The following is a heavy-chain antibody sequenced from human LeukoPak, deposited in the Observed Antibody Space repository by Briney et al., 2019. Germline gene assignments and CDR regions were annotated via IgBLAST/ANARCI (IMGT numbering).Heavy chain of an antibody. V-gene: IGHV4-39*01. CDR3: ARHAGGISATGTRPFDY. CDR2: IYYSGST. Sequence: SETLSLTCAVSGASFSSSTYYWGWIRQPPGKGLEWIGSIYYSGSTYYNPSLKSRVTMSVDTSKNQFSLKLSPVTAADTAVYYCARHAGGISATGTRPFDYWGQGTLVTVSS. J-gene: IGHJ4*02. CDR1: GASFSSSTYY. D-gene: IGHD6-13*01.